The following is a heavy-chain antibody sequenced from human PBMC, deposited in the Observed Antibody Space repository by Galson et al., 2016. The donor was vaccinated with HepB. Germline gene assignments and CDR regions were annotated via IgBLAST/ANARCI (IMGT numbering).Heavy chain of an antibody. D-gene: IGHD5-24*01. V-gene: IGHV3-30*18. CDR1: GFTFSTYG. J-gene: IGHJ4*02. CDR3: AKGRWDFDS. Sequence: SLRLSCAASGFTFSTYGMHWARQAPGKGLEWVALISYDGKSVSYADSVKGRVTISRDNSKNTLYLQMHSLRGEDTAVYYCAKGRWDFDSWGQGTLVTVSS. CDR2: ISYDGKSV.